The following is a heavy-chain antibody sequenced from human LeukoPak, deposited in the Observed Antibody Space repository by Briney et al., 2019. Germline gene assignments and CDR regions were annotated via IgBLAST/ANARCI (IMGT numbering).Heavy chain of an antibody. V-gene: IGHV4-4*07. D-gene: IGHD2-21*02. CDR2: IYTSGST. J-gene: IGHJ4*02. CDR3: ARDGDSYCGGDCYSLDY. CDR1: GGSISSYY. Sequence: SETLPLTCTVSGGSISSYYWSWIRQPAGKGLEWIGRIYTSGSTNYNPSLKSRVTMSVDTSKNQFSLKLSSVTAADTAVYYCARDGDSYCGGDCYSLDYWGQGTLVTVSS.